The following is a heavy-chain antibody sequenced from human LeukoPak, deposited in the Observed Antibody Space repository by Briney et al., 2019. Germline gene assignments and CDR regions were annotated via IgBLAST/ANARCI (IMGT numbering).Heavy chain of an antibody. V-gene: IGHV4-59*12. CDR1: GGSISTYY. D-gene: IGHD3-22*01. CDR3: ARDQYYYDSSGYYRFDY. CDR2: IYYNGRT. Sequence: LETLSLTCTVSGGSISTYYWSWIRQPPGKGLEWIGHIYYNGRTNYNPSLKSRVTMSVDTSKNQFSLKLSSVTAADTAVYYCARDQYYYDSSGYYRFDYWGQGTLVTVSS. J-gene: IGHJ4*02.